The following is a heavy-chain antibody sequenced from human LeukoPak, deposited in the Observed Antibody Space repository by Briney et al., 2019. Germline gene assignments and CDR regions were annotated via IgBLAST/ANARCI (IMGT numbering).Heavy chain of an antibody. V-gene: IGHV1-24*01. CDR3: ATNGYSYDYSPYYYMDV. CDR1: GYTLTGLS. CDR2: LDPEDGGT. J-gene: IGHJ6*03. Sequence: AASVKVSCKVSGYTLTGLSMHWVRQAPGKGLEWMGGLDPEDGGTIYAQKFQGRVTMTEDTSTDTAYMELSSLRSEDTAVYYCATNGYSYDYSPYYYMDVWRKGTTVTVSS. D-gene: IGHD5-18*01.